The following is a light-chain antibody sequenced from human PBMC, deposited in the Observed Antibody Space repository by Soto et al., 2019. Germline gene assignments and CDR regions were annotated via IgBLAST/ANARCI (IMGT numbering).Light chain of an antibody. V-gene: IGKV3-20*01. Sequence: EGVLTQSPGTLSLSPGERVTLSCRASQSVSSRYLAWYQQKPGQAPRLLIYGASSRATGIPDRFSGSGSGTDFTLTISRLEPEDFAVYYCQQYGSSPPYTFGQGTKLEIK. J-gene: IGKJ2*01. CDR3: QQYGSSPPYT. CDR2: GAS. CDR1: QSVSSRY.